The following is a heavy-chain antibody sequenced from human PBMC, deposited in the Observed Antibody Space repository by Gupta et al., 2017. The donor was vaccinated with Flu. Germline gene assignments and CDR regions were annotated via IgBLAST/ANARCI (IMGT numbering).Heavy chain of an antibody. CDR1: GASIKTDY. J-gene: IGHJ6*02. Sequence: QVQLQQSGPGLVRPSETLSLTCSVSGASIKTDYWGWVRQPPGKKLEWLGHLFYTGRTHYNPSLESRLTMSMDTSKNYFSLRLTSVTAADTAVYFCVRVDYINQFYYGMDVWGHGTAVTVSS. V-gene: IGHV4-59*01. CDR2: LFYTGRT. CDR3: VRVDYINQFYYGMDV. D-gene: IGHD4-4*01.